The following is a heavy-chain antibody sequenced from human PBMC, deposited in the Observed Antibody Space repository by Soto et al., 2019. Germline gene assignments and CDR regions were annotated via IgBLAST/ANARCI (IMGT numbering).Heavy chain of an antibody. J-gene: IGHJ6*03. D-gene: IGHD2-15*01. Sequence: GGSLRLSCAASGFTFSNAWMSWVRQAPGKGLEWVGRIKSKTDGGTTDYAAPVKGRFTISRDDSKNTLYLQMNSLKTEDTAVYYCTTDWAATPPYYYYYYMDVWGKGTTVTVSS. CDR1: GFTFSNAW. CDR3: TTDWAATPPYYYYYYMDV. V-gene: IGHV3-15*01. CDR2: IKSKTDGGTT.